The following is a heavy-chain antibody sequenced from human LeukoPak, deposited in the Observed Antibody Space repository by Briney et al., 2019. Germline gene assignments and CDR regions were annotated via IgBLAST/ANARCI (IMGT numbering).Heavy chain of an antibody. CDR1: GYTFTSCY. CDR2: INPSTSST. V-gene: IGHV1-46*01. D-gene: IGHD2-2*01. CDR3: ARDQHYQLPFDY. Sequence: ASVKVSCKASGYTFTSCYVHWVRQAPGQGLEWMGMINPSTSSTSYAQKFQGRVTMTRDTSTSTVYMELSSLRSEDTAVYYCARDQHYQLPFDYWGRGTLVTVSS. J-gene: IGHJ4*02.